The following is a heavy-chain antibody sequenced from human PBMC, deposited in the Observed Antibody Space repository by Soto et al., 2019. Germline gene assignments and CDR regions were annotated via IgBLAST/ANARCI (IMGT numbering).Heavy chain of an antibody. Sequence: ASVKVSCKASGYTFTSYGISWVRQAPGQGLEWMGWISAYNGNTNYAQKLQGRVTMTTDTSTSTAYMELRSLRSDDTAVYYCARVPYYYDSSGYYPAPYWYFDLWGRGTLVTVSS. CDR2: ISAYNGNT. D-gene: IGHD3-22*01. CDR1: GYTFTSYG. CDR3: ARVPYYYDSSGYYPAPYWYFDL. J-gene: IGHJ2*01. V-gene: IGHV1-18*01.